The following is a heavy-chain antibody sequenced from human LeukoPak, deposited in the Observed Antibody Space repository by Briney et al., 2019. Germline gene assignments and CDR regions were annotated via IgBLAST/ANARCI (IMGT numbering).Heavy chain of an antibody. CDR3: ARDLSSSAWYFDY. J-gene: IGHJ4*02. Sequence: SETLSLTCTVSGGSISSYYWSWIRQPPGKGLEWIGYIYTSGSPNYNPSLKSRVTMSVDTSKNQFSLKLSSVTAADTAVYYCARDLSSSAWYFDYWGQGTLVTVSS. CDR2: IYTSGSP. D-gene: IGHD6-19*01. CDR1: GGSISSYY. V-gene: IGHV4-4*08.